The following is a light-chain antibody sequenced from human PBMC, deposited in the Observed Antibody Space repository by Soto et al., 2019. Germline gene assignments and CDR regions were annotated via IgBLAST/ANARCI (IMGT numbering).Light chain of an antibody. CDR2: DAS. V-gene: IGKV3-11*01. Sequence: EVVVTQSPVTLALSPGERATLSCRTSQSVDIYVAWYQQKPGQAPRLLIYDASNRAPGIPARFSGSGSGTDFTLTISSPAPEDFATYYCQQLNSYSYTFGQRTKLEIK. CDR3: QQLNSYSYT. CDR1: QSVDIY. J-gene: IGKJ2*01.